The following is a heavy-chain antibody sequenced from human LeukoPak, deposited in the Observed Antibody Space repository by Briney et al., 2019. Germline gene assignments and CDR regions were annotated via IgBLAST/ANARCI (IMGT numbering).Heavy chain of an antibody. J-gene: IGHJ4*02. D-gene: IGHD4-17*01. CDR1: GASVTDYY. CDR2: IYYSGTA. Sequence: PSETLSLTCTVSGASVTDYYWSWFRQPPGKGLEWIGYIYYSGTAYYSSSLKSRVTISVDTSKNQFSLKLSSVTAADTAVYYCARHQSGGDYALDYWGQGTLVTVSS. CDR3: ARHQSGGDYALDY. V-gene: IGHV4-59*08.